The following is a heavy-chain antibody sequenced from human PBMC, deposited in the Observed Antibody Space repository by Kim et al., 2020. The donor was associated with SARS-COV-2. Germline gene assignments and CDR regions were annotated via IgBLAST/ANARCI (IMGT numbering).Heavy chain of an antibody. V-gene: IGHV4-61*01. Sequence: SETLSLTCTVSGGSVSIGSFYWAWIRQTPGKGLECFGYVYSSGHTADNLSLKSRLTISLDTSTNQISLKVRSLTAAHTAAYYCASEQAAGVFDFLGQGR. CDR3: ASEQAAGVFDF. CDR2: VYSSGHT. D-gene: IGHD3-10*01. J-gene: IGHJ3*01. CDR1: GGSVSIGSFY.